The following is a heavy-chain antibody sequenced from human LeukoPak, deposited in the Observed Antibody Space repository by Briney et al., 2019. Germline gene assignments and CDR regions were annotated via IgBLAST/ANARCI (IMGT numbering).Heavy chain of an antibody. CDR1: GFTLSTYW. CDR2: INSDGSTT. CDR3: ARDLGSCSSNRCQTDWFHP. D-gene: IGHD2-2*01. V-gene: IGHV3-74*01. Sequence: GGSLRLSCAASGFTLSTYWMHWVRQAPGKGLVWVSRINSDGSTTTYADSVKGRFTISRDNAKNTLYLQMNSLRAEDTAMYYCARDLGSCSSNRCQTDWFHPWGQGTLLTVSS. J-gene: IGHJ5*02.